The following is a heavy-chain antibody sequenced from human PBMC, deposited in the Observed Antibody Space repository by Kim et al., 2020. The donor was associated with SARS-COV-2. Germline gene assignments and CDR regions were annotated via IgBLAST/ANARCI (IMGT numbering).Heavy chain of an antibody. J-gene: IGHJ4*02. CDR3: VRNGGNYRFDY. V-gene: IGHV1-3*01. D-gene: IGHD1-26*01. CDR2: INVANGDT. CDR1: GYSFSYNG. Sequence: ASVKVSCKASGYSFSYNGVHWVRQAPGQGLEWMGWINVANGDTKYSQKFQGRVSIMTDTSASTVYMELSSLISEDTALYYCVRNGGNYRFDYWGQGTLVTVSS.